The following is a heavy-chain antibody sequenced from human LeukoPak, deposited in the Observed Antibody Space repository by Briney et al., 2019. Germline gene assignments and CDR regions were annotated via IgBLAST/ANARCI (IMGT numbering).Heavy chain of an antibody. V-gene: IGHV4-38-2*02. CDR2: IYHSGST. J-gene: IGHJ5*02. D-gene: IGHD3-10*01. CDR1: GYSISSGYY. Sequence: SETLSLTCTVSGYSISSGYYWGWIRQPPGKGLEWIGSIYHSGSTYYNPSLKSRVTISVDTSKNQFSLKLSSVTAADTAVYYCAGQRITMVRGVIWGNWFDPWGQGTLVTVSS. CDR3: AGQRITMVRGVIWGNWFDP.